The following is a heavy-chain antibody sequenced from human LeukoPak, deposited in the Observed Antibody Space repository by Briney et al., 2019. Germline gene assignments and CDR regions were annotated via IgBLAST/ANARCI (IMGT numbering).Heavy chain of an antibody. J-gene: IGHJ4*02. CDR2: IYSGGST. V-gene: IGHV3-66*01. CDR1: GFTVSSNY. CDR3: ARDLTASGNPADDY. D-gene: IGHD3-10*01. Sequence: QPGGSLRLSCAASGFTVSSNYMSWVRQAPGKGLEWVSVIYSGGSTYYADSVKGRFTISRDNAKNSLYLQMNSLRAEDTAVYYCARDLTASGNPADDYWSQGTLVTVSS.